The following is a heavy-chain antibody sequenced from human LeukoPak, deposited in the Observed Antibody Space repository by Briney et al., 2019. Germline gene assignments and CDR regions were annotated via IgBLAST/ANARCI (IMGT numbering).Heavy chain of an antibody. V-gene: IGHV3-11*01. D-gene: IGHD5-12*01. Sequence: PGGSLRLSCAASGFTFSDYYMSWIRQAPGKGLEWVSYISSSGSTIYYADSVKGRFTISRDNSQNTLYLQMNTLRAEDTAVYYCAKVVSGYHFDYWGQGTLVTVSS. J-gene: IGHJ4*02. CDR1: GFTFSDYY. CDR2: ISSSGSTI. CDR3: AKVVSGYHFDY.